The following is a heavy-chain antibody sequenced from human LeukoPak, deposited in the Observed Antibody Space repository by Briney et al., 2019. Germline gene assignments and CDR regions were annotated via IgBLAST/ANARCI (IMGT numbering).Heavy chain of an antibody. CDR1: GYILTNYY. CDR3: AREESIGYHDY. V-gene: IGHV1-46*01. J-gene: IGHJ4*02. Sequence: ASVKVSCKASGYILTNYYMHWVRQAPGQGLEWMATINPSGGSTSYSQKFQGRITVTRDTSASTVYMELSSLRSDDTAVYYCAREESIGYHDYWGQGTLVTVSS. CDR2: INPSGGST. D-gene: IGHD3-16*02.